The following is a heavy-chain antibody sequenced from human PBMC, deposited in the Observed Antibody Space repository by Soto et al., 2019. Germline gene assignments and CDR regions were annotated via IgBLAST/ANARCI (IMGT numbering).Heavy chain of an antibody. J-gene: IGHJ6*02. Sequence: SETLSLTCAVYGGSFSGYSWTWLRQPPGKGLEWIGEINHSVTTDYNPALKSRVTMSVDTSKNQFSLRVTSVTAADTAVYYCARARFDYWSHIYYGLDVWGQGTRVTFSS. CDR3: ARARFDYWSHIYYGLDV. D-gene: IGHD3-3*01. CDR1: GGSFSGYS. CDR2: INHSVTT. V-gene: IGHV4-34*01.